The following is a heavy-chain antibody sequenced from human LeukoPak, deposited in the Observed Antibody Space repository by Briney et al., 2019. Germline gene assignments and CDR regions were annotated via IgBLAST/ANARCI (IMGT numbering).Heavy chain of an antibody. CDR2: INPNSGGT. D-gene: IGHD2-2*01. V-gene: IGHV1-2*02. J-gene: IGHJ3*02. CDR1: GYTFTGYY. Sequence: ASVKVSCKASGYTFTGYYMHWVRQAPGQGLEWMGWINPNSGGTNYAQKFQGRVTMTRDTSISTAYMELSRLRSDDTAVYYCARQGIGYCSSTSCPDAFDIWGQGTMVTVSS. CDR3: ARQGIGYCSSTSCPDAFDI.